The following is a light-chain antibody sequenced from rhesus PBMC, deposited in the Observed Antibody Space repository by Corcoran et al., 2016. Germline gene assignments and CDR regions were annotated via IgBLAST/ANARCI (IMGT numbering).Light chain of an antibody. CDR3: QQYSNWPFT. J-gene: IGKJ3*01. Sequence: EIVLTQSPVTLSLSPGERATLSCRASQSISDNLAWSQQKPNQAPRVLIVGSFRRVNGIPDRFSGSGSGTDFTLTISSMEPEDFSIYYCQQYSNWPFTFGPGTKLDVK. V-gene: IGKV3S9*01. CDR2: GSF. CDR1: QSISDN.